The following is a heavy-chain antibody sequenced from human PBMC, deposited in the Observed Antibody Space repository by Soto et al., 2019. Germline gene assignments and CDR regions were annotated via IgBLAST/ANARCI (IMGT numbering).Heavy chain of an antibody. CDR2: IYPGDSDT. V-gene: IGHV5-51*01. D-gene: IGHD3-9*01. J-gene: IGHJ4*02. CDR1: GYSFTSYW. Sequence: GKSLKISCKGSGYSFTSYWIGWVRQMPGKGLEWMGIIYPGDSDTRYSPSFQGQVTISADKSISTAYLQWSSLKASDTAMYYCARLMGYYDILTGYPVFDYWGQGTLVTVSS. CDR3: ARLMGYYDILTGYPVFDY.